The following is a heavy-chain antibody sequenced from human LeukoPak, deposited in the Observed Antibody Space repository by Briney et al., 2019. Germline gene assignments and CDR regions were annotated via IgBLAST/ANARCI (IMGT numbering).Heavy chain of an antibody. CDR2: IKQDGSEK. CDR1: GFTFSSYW. V-gene: IGHV3-7*01. D-gene: IGHD3-22*01. Sequence: GGSLRLSCAASGFTFSSYWMSWVRQAPGKGLEWVANIKQDGSEKYYVDSVKGRFTISRDNAKNSLYLQMNSLRAEDTAVYYCARVGGYYDSSGYYYFDYWGQGTLVTVSS. J-gene: IGHJ4*02. CDR3: ARVGGYYDSSGYYYFDY.